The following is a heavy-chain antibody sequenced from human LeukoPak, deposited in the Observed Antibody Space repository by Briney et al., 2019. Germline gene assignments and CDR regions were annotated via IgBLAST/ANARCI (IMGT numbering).Heavy chain of an antibody. CDR3: ARDRPNYYGSDGHYYRRDGDY. V-gene: IGHV3-23*01. D-gene: IGHD3-22*01. Sequence: PGGSLRLACAASGFTFRIYAMSWVRQAPGKGLQWVSSITSRGESTWYVDSVKGRFTITRDNSENTLYLQVHSLRAEDTAVYYCARDRPNYYGSDGHYYRRDGDYWGRGTLVSVSS. CDR2: ITSRGEST. CDR1: GFTFRIYA. J-gene: IGHJ4*02.